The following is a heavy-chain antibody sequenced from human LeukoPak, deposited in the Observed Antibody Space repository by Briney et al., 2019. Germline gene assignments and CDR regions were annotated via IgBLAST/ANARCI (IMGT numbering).Heavy chain of an antibody. D-gene: IGHD1-1*01. V-gene: IGHV3-74*01. CDR3: TGGLGHNWSPFEN. CDR2: INGDGSDI. CDR1: GLTFRNYW. Sequence: PGGSLRLSCAVSGLTFRNYWMHWVRQAPGKGLVWVSRINGDGSDISYADSVKGRFTISRDNAKNTLSLQMNSLTDDDTALYYCTGGLGHNWSPFENWGQGTLVTVSS. J-gene: IGHJ4*02.